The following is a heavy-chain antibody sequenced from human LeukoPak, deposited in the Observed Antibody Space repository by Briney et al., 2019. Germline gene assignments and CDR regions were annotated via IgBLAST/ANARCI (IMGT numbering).Heavy chain of an antibody. D-gene: IGHD5-12*01. Sequence: GGSLRPSCAASGLTFSNYAMSWVRQAPGKGLEWVSGISAGGGSTYYADSVKGRFTISRDNSKNTLYLQMNSLRAEDTAVYYCAGYLQSGWGQGTLVTVSS. CDR2: ISAGGGST. J-gene: IGHJ4*02. CDR1: GLTFSNYA. V-gene: IGHV3-23*01. CDR3: AGYLQSG.